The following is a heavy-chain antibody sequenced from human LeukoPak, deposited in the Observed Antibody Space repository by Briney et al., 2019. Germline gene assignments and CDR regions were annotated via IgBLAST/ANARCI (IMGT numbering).Heavy chain of an antibody. CDR2: ISYDGSNK. CDR1: GFTFSSYA. J-gene: IGHJ4*02. Sequence: PGGSLRLSCAASGFTFSSYAMHWVRQAPGKGLEWVAVISYDGSNKYYADSVKGRFTISRDNSKNTLYQQMNSLRAEDTAVYYCARDTHYYDSSGYPYWGQGTLVTVSS. CDR3: ARDTHYYDSSGYPY. D-gene: IGHD3-22*01. V-gene: IGHV3-30-3*01.